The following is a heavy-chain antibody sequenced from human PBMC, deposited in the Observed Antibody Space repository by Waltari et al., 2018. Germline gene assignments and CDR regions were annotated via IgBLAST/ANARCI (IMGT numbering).Heavy chain of an antibody. Sequence: QVQLQESGPGLVKPSETLSLTCTVSGGSISSYYWSWIRQPPGKGLEWIGYIYYSGSTNYNPSLKSRVTISVDTSKNQFSLKLSSVTAADTAVYYCARTVGRLFDYWGQGTLVTVSS. J-gene: IGHJ4*02. V-gene: IGHV4-59*01. CDR2: IYYSGST. D-gene: IGHD3-10*01. CDR1: GGSISSYY. CDR3: ARTVGRLFDY.